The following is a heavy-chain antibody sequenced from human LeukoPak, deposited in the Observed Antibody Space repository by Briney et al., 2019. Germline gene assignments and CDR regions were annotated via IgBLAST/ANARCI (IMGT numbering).Heavy chain of an antibody. CDR2: IYYSGST. J-gene: IGHJ5*02. CDR1: GFTFSSYW. Sequence: GSLRLSCAASGFTFSSYWMSWVRQAPGKGLEWIGYIYYSGSTNYNPSLKSRVTISVDTSKNQFSLKLSSVTAADTAVYYCARGDSSGYYYGWFDPWGQGTLVTVSS. V-gene: IGHV4-59*01. D-gene: IGHD3-22*01. CDR3: ARGDSSGYYYGWFDP.